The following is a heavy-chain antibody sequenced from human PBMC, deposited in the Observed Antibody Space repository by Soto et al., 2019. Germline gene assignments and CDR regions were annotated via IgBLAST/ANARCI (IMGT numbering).Heavy chain of an antibody. CDR2: IRGSGGSI. CDR3: AKDHSTTWYEPIGY. CDR1: GFTFSTYA. J-gene: IGHJ4*02. D-gene: IGHD6-13*01. V-gene: IGHV3-23*01. Sequence: EVHLLESGGGLVQPGGSLRLSCAASGFTFSTYAMTWVRQAPGKGLEWVSVIRGSGGSIYYADSVKGRFTISRDNSKNTLYLQMNSLRAEDTAVYYYAKDHSTTWYEPIGYWGQGTLVTVSS.